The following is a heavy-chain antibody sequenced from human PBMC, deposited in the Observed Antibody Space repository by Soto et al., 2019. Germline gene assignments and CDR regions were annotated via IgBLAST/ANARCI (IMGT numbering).Heavy chain of an antibody. Sequence: VTRRRSWSACGCSFNSYARTWVRKSPGKGMEWVSTISGNGGYTYYSASVRRRFTISRDNYKKPLYLQMDSLRADDPALFYSAKGKAHTVFGVDTLFDHWGQGTQVTVSS. J-gene: IGHJ4*02. CDR1: GCSFNSYA. D-gene: IGHD3-3*01. CDR3: AKGKAHTVFGVDTLFDH. CDR2: ISGNGGYT. V-gene: IGHV3-23*01.